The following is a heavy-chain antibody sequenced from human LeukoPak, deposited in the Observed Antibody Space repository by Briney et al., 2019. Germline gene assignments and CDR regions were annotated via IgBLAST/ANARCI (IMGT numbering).Heavy chain of an antibody. CDR1: GFTFSSYS. D-gene: IGHD3-10*01. CDR2: ISSGSSTI. CDR3: AKRVPGSAFDI. V-gene: IGHV3-48*01. J-gene: IGHJ3*02. Sequence: GGSLRLSCAASGFTFSSYSMNRVRQSPGKGLEWVSYISSGSSTIYYADSVKGRFTISRDNAKNSLYLQMNSLRAEDTAVYYCAKRVPGSAFDIWGQGTMVTVSS.